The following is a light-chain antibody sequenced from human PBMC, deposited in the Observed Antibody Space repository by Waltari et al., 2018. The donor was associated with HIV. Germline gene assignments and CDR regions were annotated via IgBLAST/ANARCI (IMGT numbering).Light chain of an antibody. J-gene: IGLJ1*01. CDR3: CSYSGSGTLYV. CDR1: SSDVGAYTF. V-gene: IGLV2-11*01. Sequence: QSALTQPPSVSGSPGHSVTIPCTGTSSDVGAYTFVSWYQHHPGKAPKLVISDVTKRPSGVPDRFSGSKSGNTASLTISGLQAEDEADYYCCSYSGSGTLYVFGTGTEVTVL. CDR2: DVT.